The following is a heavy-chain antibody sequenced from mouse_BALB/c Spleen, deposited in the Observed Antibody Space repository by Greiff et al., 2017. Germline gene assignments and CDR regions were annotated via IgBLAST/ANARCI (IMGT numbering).Heavy chain of an antibody. V-gene: IGHV3-2*02. CDR1: GYSITSDYA. CDR3: ARGRTWFAY. J-gene: IGHJ3*01. Sequence: DVKLQESGPGLVKPSQSLSLTCTVTGYSITSDYAWNWIRQFPGNKLEWMGYISYSGSTSYNPSLKSRISITRDTSKNQFFLQLNSVTTEDTATYYCARGRTWFAYWGQGTLVTVSA. CDR2: ISYSGST.